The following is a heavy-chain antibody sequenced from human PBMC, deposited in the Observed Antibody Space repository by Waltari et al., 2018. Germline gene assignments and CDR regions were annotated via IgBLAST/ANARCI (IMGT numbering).Heavy chain of an antibody. CDR3: AGGYSSYYGMDV. Sequence: EVQLVESGGGLVKPGGSLRLSCAASGFTFNTYTMNWVRQAPGKGLEGVSAISSTSRDIYYADSVKGRFTISRDNAKSSLYLQLNSLRAEDTAVYYCAGGYSSYYGMDVWGQGTTVTVSS. CDR1: GFTFNTYT. V-gene: IGHV3-21*02. CDR2: ISSTSRDI. J-gene: IGHJ6*02. D-gene: IGHD6-13*01.